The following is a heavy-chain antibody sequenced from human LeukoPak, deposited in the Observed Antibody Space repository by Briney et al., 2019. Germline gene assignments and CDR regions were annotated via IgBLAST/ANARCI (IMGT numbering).Heavy chain of an antibody. J-gene: IGHJ4*02. CDR3: ARQPDSSGYGFDY. Sequence: SETLSLTCTVSGGSISSSSYYWGWSRQPPGKGLEWIGSIYYSGSTYYNPSLKSRVTISVYTSKNQFALKLSSVTAAATAVYYCARQPDSSGYGFDYWGQGTLVTVSS. CDR1: GGSISSSSYY. CDR2: IYYSGST. V-gene: IGHV4-39*01. D-gene: IGHD3-22*01.